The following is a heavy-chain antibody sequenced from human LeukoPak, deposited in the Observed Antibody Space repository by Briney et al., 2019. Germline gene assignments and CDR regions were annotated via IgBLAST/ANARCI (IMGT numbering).Heavy chain of an antibody. D-gene: IGHD3-22*01. CDR2: MNPNSGNA. CDR3: ARGGGFYYDSSGAINYYYYYYMDV. J-gene: IGHJ6*03. CDR1: RYTFTGYY. Sequence: ASVKVSCKASRYTFTGYYMHWVRQATGQGLEWMGWMNPNSGNAGYAQKFQGRVTITRNTSISTAYMELSSLRSEDTAVYYCARGGGFYYDSSGAINYYYYYYMDVWGKGTTVTVSS. V-gene: IGHV1-8*03.